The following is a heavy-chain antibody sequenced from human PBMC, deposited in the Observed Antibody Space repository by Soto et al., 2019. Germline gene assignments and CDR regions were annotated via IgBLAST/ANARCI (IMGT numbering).Heavy chain of an antibody. CDR1: GYSFTSYW. J-gene: IGHJ6*02. V-gene: IGHV5-51*01. Sequence: LGESLKIYCKGSGYSFTSYWIGWVRQMPGKGLEWMGRIDPSDSDTRYSPSFQGQVTISADKSISTAYLQWSSLKASDTAMYYCARTAAAGKYYYGMDVWGQGTTVTVSS. D-gene: IGHD6-13*01. CDR2: IDPSDSDT. CDR3: ARTAAAGKYYYGMDV.